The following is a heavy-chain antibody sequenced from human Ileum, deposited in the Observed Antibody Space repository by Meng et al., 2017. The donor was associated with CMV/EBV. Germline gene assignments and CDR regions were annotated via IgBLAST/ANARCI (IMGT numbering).Heavy chain of an antibody. CDR2: IDYRRDT. Sequence: SGGCVINLGYPWGWIRQPPGEGLGWIATIDYRRDTYDNPSVKSRATISVDRSKNPFSLDLNSVTAADTAVYYCVKYYPPSGPLDGPWGQGTLVTVSS. CDR3: VKYYPPSGPLDGP. D-gene: IGHD3-10*01. CDR1: GGCVINLGYP. J-gene: IGHJ5*02. V-gene: IGHV4-39*02.